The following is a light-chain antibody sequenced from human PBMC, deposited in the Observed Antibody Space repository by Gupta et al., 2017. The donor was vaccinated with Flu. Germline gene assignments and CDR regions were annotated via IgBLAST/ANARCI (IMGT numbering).Light chain of an antibody. V-gene: IGKV4-1*01. J-gene: IGKJ2*03. CDR2: WAS. CDR1: QSILYSSNNKNY. CDR3: QQHYGTPHS. Sequence: DIVMTQSPDSLAVSVGERATINCKSSQSILYSSNNKNYLAWYQQKPGQPPKLLIYWASTRESGVPDRFSGSGSGTDFTLTISSLQAEDVAVYYCQQHYGTPHSFGQGTKLEIK.